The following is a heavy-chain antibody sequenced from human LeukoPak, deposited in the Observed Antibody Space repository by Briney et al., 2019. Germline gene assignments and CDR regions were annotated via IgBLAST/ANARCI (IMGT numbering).Heavy chain of an antibody. D-gene: IGHD3-22*01. CDR1: GYTFTGYY. J-gene: IGHJ4*02. V-gene: IGHV1-2*02. CDR3: ARGTMDLDSSGYYYFDY. Sequence: EASVKVSCKASGYTFTGYYMHWVRQAPGQGLEWMGWINPNSGGTNYAQKLQGRVTMTTDTSTSTAYMELRSLRSDDTAVYYCARGTMDLDSSGYYYFDYWGQGTLVTVSS. CDR2: INPNSGGT.